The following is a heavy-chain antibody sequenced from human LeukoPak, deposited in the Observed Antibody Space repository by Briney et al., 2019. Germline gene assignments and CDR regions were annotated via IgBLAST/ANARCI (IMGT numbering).Heavy chain of an antibody. D-gene: IGHD4-17*01. Sequence: SETLSLTCAVYGGSFSGYYWSWIRQPPGKGLEWIGEINHSGSTNYIPSLKSRVTISVDTSKNQFSLKLSSVTAADTAVYYCAATVTTVLAFDIWGQGTMVTVSS. CDR3: AATVTTVLAFDI. V-gene: IGHV4-34*01. J-gene: IGHJ3*02. CDR2: INHSGST. CDR1: GGSFSGYY.